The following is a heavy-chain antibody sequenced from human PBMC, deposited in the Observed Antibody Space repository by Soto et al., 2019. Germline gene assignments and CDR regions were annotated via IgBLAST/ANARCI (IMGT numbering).Heavy chain of an antibody. CDR1: GFTFSSYG. V-gene: IGHV3-23*01. D-gene: IGHD3-16*02. Sequence: EVQLLESGGDLVQPGGSLTLSCAAAGFTFSSYGMSWVRQAPGKGLEWVSAISGSGGSTYYADSVKGRFTISRDNSKNTLYLQMNSLRAEDTAVYYCAKALVVFWYLDYWGQGTLVTVSS. J-gene: IGHJ4*02. CDR2: ISGSGGST. CDR3: AKALVVFWYLDY.